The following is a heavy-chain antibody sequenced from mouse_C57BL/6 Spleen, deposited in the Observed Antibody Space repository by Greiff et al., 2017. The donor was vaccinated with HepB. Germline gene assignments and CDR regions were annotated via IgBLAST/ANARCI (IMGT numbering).Heavy chain of an antibody. Sequence: EVKLVESGGGLVKPGGSLKLSCAASGFTFSSYTMSWVRQTPEKRLEWVATISGGGGNTYYPDSVKGRFTISRDNAKNTLYLQMSSLRSEDTALYYWARRVYDGYYLYYFDYWGQGTTLTVSS. CDR3: ARRVYDGYYLYYFDY. CDR1: GFTFSSYT. D-gene: IGHD2-3*01. J-gene: IGHJ2*01. CDR2: ISGGGGNT. V-gene: IGHV5-9*01.